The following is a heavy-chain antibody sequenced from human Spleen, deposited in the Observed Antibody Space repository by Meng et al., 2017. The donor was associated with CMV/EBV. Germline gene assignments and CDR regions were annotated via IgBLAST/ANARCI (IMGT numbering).Heavy chain of an antibody. CDR2: ISAYNGNT. J-gene: IGHJ4*02. D-gene: IGHD5-24*01. CDR1: YTFTSDG. CDR3: ARDFGKMATAENREPANY. V-gene: IGHV1-18*01. Sequence: YTFTSDGISWVRQAPGHGLEWMGWISAYNGNTNYAQKLQGRVTMTTDTSTSTAYMELRSLRSDDTAVYYCARDFGKMATAENREPANYWGQGTLVTVSS.